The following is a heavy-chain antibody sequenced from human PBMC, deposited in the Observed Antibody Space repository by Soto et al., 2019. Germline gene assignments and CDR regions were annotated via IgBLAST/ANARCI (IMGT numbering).Heavy chain of an antibody. CDR1: GYKFVDYY. Sequence: ASVKVSCKASGYKFVDYYIHWVRQAPGQGLEWMGIINPKGGDSRYAQKFQGRVTMTSNTFTSTVYMDLRRLTSDDTAVYYCAKDKGLPAFTMIVGAWFDPWGQGTLVTVSS. D-gene: IGHD3-22*01. CDR2: INPKGGDS. V-gene: IGHV1-46*01. CDR3: AKDKGLPAFTMIVGAWFDP. J-gene: IGHJ5*02.